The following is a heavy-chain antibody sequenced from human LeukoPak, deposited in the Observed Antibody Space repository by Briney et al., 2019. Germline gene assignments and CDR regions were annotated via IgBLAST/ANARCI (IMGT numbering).Heavy chain of an antibody. Sequence: PSETLSLTCAVYGGSFSGYYWSWIRQPPGKGLEWIGEINHSGSTNYNPFLKSRVTISVDTSKNQFSLKLSSVTAADTAVYYCARVTMTTVPHDSRWYFDLWGRGTLVTVSS. CDR1: GGSFSGYY. CDR2: INHSGST. V-gene: IGHV4-34*01. J-gene: IGHJ2*01. D-gene: IGHD4-17*01. CDR3: ARVTMTTVPHDSRWYFDL.